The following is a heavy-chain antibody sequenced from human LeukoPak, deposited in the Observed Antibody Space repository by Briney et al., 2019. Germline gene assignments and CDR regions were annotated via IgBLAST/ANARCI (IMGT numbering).Heavy chain of an antibody. J-gene: IGHJ6*02. V-gene: IGHV3-30*18. Sequence: PGGSLRLSCAASGFTSSDYDMDWVRQAPGKGLEWVAVISYDGRNKFYVDSVKGRFTISRDNSKNTLYLQMNSLRAEDTAVYYCAKVIQLRSNYYGMDVWGQGTTVTVSS. D-gene: IGHD5-18*01. CDR3: AKVIQLRSNYYGMDV. CDR2: ISYDGRNK. CDR1: GFTSSDYD.